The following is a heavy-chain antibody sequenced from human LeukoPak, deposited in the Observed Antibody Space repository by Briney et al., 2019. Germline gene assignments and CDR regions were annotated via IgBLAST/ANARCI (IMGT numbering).Heavy chain of an antibody. Sequence: PSETLSLTCAVCGGSFSGYYWSWIRQPPGKGLEWIGEINHSGSTNYNPSLKSRVTISVDTSKNQFSLKLSSVTAADTAVYYCARGTGYCSSTSCPVFDYWGQGTLVTVSS. J-gene: IGHJ4*02. D-gene: IGHD2-2*03. CDR3: ARGTGYCSSTSCPVFDY. V-gene: IGHV4-34*01. CDR2: INHSGST. CDR1: GGSFSGYY.